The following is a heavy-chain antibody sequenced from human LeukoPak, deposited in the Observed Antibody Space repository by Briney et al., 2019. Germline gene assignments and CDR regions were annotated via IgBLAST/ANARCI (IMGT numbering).Heavy chain of an antibody. J-gene: IGHJ4*02. V-gene: IGHV3-23*01. D-gene: IGHD6-13*01. CDR1: GFSFSSYA. CDR2: ISGSGGST. Sequence: GGSLTLSCAASGFSFSSYAMSWVRQAPGKGLEWVSAISGSGGSTYYADSVKGRFTISRDNSKNTLYLQMNSLRAEDTAVYYCAKFVAAGSDYWGQGTLVTVSS. CDR3: AKFVAAGSDY.